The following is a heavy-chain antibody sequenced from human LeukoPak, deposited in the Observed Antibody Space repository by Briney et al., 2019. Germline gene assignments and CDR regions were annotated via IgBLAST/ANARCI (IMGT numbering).Heavy chain of an antibody. V-gene: IGHV4-39*02. CDR2: IYYSGTT. CDR1: GGSISNSYYY. D-gene: IGHD5-18*01. J-gene: IGHJ4*02. CDR3: ARDTAMKR. Sequence: PSETLSLTCTVSGGSISNSYYYWGWTRQPPGEALEWIGSIYYSGTTYYKPSLKSRVTISVDTSKNQFSLRLSSVTAADTAVYYCARDTAMKRWGQGTLVTVSS.